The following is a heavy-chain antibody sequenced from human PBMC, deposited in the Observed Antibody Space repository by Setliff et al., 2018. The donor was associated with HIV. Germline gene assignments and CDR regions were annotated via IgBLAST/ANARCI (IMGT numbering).Heavy chain of an antibody. CDR1: GYTFTSDY. D-gene: IGHD6-19*01. V-gene: IGHV1-46*01. CDR2: IHPAGNPT. Sequence: ASVKVSCKASGYTFTSDYIHWVRQAPGQGLEWMGIIHPAGNPTSYAQKFPGRLTMTRDPSTNTVYMELSSLRSEDTAVYYCAKDIPCPAIHSGRIKNWFDPWGEGTLVTVSS. J-gene: IGHJ5*02. CDR3: AKDIPCPAIHSGRIKNWFDP.